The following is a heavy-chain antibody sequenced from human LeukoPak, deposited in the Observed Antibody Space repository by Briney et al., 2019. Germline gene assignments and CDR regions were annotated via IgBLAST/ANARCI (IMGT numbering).Heavy chain of an antibody. D-gene: IGHD1-1*01. Sequence: GGSLRLSCAASGFTFSSYSMNWVRQVPGKGLEWVSSISSGSSYIYYADSVKGRFTISRDNAKDSLYLQMNSLRAEDTAVYYCARDYKGLSEYWGQGTLVTVSS. CDR1: GFTFSSYS. J-gene: IGHJ4*02. V-gene: IGHV3-21*01. CDR2: ISSGSSYI. CDR3: ARDYKGLSEY.